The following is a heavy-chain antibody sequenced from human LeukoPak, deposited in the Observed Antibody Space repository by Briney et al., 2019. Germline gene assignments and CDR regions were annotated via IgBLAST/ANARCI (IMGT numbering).Heavy chain of an antibody. Sequence: GSSVRLFCAASGFTFSSYGMHWVRQAPGKGLEWVAVISYDGSNKYYADSVKGRFTISRDNAKNSLYLQMNSLRAEDTAVYYCARYYDPPGYGMDVWGKGTTVTVSS. V-gene: IGHV3-30*03. J-gene: IGHJ6*04. CDR1: GFTFSSYG. D-gene: IGHD3-22*01. CDR2: ISYDGSNK. CDR3: ARYYDPPGYGMDV.